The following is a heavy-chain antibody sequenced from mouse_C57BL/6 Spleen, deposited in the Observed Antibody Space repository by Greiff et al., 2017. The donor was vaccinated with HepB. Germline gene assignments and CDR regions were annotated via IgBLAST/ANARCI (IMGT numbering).Heavy chain of an antibody. CDR1: GYTFTSYW. V-gene: IGHV1-55*01. CDR2: IYPGSGST. CDR3: ARIYDGYYGGFAY. J-gene: IGHJ3*01. Sequence: QVQLKQPGAELVKPGASVKMSCKASGYTFTSYWITWVKQRPGQGLEWIGDIYPGSGSTNYNEKFKSKATLTVDTSSSTAYMQLSSLTSEDSAVYYCARIYDGYYGGFAYWGQGTLVTVSA. D-gene: IGHD2-3*01.